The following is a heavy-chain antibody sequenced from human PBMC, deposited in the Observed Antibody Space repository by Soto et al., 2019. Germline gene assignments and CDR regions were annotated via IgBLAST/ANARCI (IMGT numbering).Heavy chain of an antibody. D-gene: IGHD3-10*01. CDR2: IYYSGST. CDR1: GGSISSGGYY. J-gene: IGHJ4*02. V-gene: IGHV4-31*03. CDR3: ARGVTMVRGVIHTPYFDY. Sequence: QVQLQESGPGLVKPSQTLSLTCTVSGGSISSGGYYWSWIRQHPGKGLEWIGYIYYSGSTYYNPSLKSRVTTSVDTSKNRCSLKLSSVTAADTAVYYCARGVTMVRGVIHTPYFDYWGQGTLVTVSS.